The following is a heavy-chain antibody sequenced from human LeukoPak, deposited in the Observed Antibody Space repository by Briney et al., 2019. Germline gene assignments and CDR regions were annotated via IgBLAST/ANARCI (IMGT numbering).Heavy chain of an antibody. CDR2: ISYDGSNK. CDR1: GFTFSSYG. CDR3: AKSRDYGDYNEYFQH. D-gene: IGHD4-17*01. V-gene: IGHV3-30*18. J-gene: IGHJ1*01. Sequence: GGSLRLSCAASGFTFSSYGMHWVRQAPGKGLEWVAVISYDGSNKYYADFVKGRFTISRDNSKNTLYLQMNSLRAEDTAVYYCAKSRDYGDYNEYFQHWGQGTLVTVPS.